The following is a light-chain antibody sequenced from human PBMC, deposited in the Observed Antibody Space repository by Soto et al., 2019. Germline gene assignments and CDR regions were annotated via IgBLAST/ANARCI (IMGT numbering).Light chain of an antibody. CDR3: QSYHRRLSGYV. Sequence: QSVLTQPPSVSGAPGQRVTISCTGSSSNIGAGYDVHWYQQLPGTAPKLLIYGNSNRPSGVPDRFSGSKSGTSASLAITGPQAGAEADYYCQSYHRRLSGYVFGTGTQLTVL. CDR2: GNS. J-gene: IGLJ1*01. V-gene: IGLV1-40*01. CDR1: SSNIGAGYD.